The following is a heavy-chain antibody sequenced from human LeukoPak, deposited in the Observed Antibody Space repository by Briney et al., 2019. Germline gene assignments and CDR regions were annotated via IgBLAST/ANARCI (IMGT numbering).Heavy chain of an antibody. CDR2: IRSKAYSWTK. D-gene: IGHD6-19*01. J-gene: IGHJ6*04. Sequence: GGSLRLSCTASGFTFGDYAMSWVRQAPGKGLEWVGFIRSKAYSWTKEYAASVKGRFTISRDDSKSIAYLQMNSLKTEDTAVYYCTRDGRDRYSSGWLPIYYYYGMDVWGKGTTVTVSS. V-gene: IGHV3-49*04. CDR1: GFTFGDYA. CDR3: TRDGRDRYSSGWLPIYYYYGMDV.